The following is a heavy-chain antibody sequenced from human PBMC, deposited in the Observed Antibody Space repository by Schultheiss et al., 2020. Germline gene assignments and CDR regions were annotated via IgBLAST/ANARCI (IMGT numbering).Heavy chain of an antibody. V-gene: IGHV3-30*04. CDR1: GFTFSGSA. J-gene: IGHJ4*02. CDR3: AKGPNWGEYDY. CDR2: ISYDGSNK. D-gene: IGHD7-27*01. Sequence: GGSLRLSCAASGFTFSGSAMHWVRQAPGKGLEWVAVISYDGSNKYYADSVKGRFTISRDNSKNTLYLQMNSLRAEDTAVYYCAKGPNWGEYDYWGQGTLVTVSS.